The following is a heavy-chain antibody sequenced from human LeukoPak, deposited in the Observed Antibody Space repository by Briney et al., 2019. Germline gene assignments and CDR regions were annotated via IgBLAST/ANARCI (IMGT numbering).Heavy chain of an antibody. D-gene: IGHD6-6*01. CDR1: GFSLSTSGMR. Sequence: SGPALVNPTQTLTLTCTFSGFSLSTSGMRVSWIRQPPGKALEWLARIDWDDDKFYSTSLKTRLTISKDTSKNQMVLTMTNMDPVDTATYYCARMSSSSLDYYYMDVWGKGTTVTVSS. CDR2: IDWDDDK. V-gene: IGHV2-70*04. CDR3: ARMSSSSLDYYYMDV. J-gene: IGHJ6*03.